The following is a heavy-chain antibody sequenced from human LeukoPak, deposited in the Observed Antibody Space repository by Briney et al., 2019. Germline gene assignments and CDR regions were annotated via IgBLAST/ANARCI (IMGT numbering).Heavy chain of an antibody. CDR3: ARGGDYGDQTIDY. CDR1: GGSISSYY. V-gene: IGHV4-59*01. D-gene: IGHD4-17*01. Sequence: KTSETLSLTCTVSGGSISSYYWSWIRQPPGKGLEWIGYIYYSGSTNYNPSPKSRVTISVDTSKNQFSLKLSSVTAADTAVYYCARGGDYGDQTIDYWGQGTLVTVSS. CDR2: IYYSGST. J-gene: IGHJ4*02.